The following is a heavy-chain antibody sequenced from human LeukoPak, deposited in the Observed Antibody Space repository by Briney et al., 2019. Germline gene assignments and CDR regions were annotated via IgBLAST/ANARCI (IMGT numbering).Heavy chain of an antibody. CDR2: ISSSGSTT. CDR1: GFTFSSYE. CDR3: AREQTPRLYCGGDCYSIDY. D-gene: IGHD2-21*02. V-gene: IGHV3-48*03. Sequence: GGSLRLSCAASGFTFSSYEMNWVRQAPGKGLEWVSYISSSGSTTYYADSVKGRFTISRDNAKNSLYLQMNSLRAEDTAVYYCAREQTPRLYCGGDCYSIDYWGQGTLVTVSS. J-gene: IGHJ4*02.